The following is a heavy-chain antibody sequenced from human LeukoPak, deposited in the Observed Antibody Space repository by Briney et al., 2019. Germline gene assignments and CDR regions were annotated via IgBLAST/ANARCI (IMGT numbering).Heavy chain of an antibody. CDR3: ARGIAMAYFDY. CDR1: GGSISIYY. J-gene: IGHJ4*02. V-gene: IGHV4-59*01. CDR2: ISYSGST. Sequence: SETLSLTCTVSGGSISIYYWSWIRQPPGKGLEWIGYISYSGSTNYNPSLKSRVTISVDTSKNQFSLNLSSVTAADTAVYYCARGIAMAYFDYWGQGTLVTVSS. D-gene: IGHD6-19*01.